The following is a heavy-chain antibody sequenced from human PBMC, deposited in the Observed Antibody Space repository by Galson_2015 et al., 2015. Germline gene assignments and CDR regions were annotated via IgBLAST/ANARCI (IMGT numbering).Heavy chain of an antibody. CDR2: ISWDGGST. CDR3: AKDRERRSGWFGYFEL. Sequence: SLRLSCAASGFTFDDYTMHWVRQASGKGLEWVSLISWDGGSTYYADSVKGRFTISRDNSKNSLYLQMNSLRTEDTALYYCAKDRERRSGWFGYFELWGRGTLVTVSS. D-gene: IGHD6-19*01. V-gene: IGHV3-43*01. CDR1: GFTFDDYT. J-gene: IGHJ2*01.